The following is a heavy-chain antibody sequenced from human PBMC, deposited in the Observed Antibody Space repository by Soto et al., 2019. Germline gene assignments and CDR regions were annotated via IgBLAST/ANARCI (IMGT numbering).Heavy chain of an antibody. CDR2: ISDRGQSV. Sequence: GGSLRLSCAASGFTFSSYAMSWVRQAPGKGLEWVSSISDRGQSVFFADSVKGRFTISRDNSNNTLYLQMNSLRADDTAVYCCAARIGLGGVVRDISFALWGQGRMGTGSS. CDR1: GFTFSSYA. V-gene: IGHV3-23*01. CDR3: AARIGLGGVVRDISFAL. J-gene: IGHJ3*01. D-gene: IGHD3-9*01.